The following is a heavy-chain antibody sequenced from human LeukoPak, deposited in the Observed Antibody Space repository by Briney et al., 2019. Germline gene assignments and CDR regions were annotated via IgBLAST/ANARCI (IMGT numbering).Heavy chain of an antibody. J-gene: IGHJ4*02. V-gene: IGHV4-61*02. Sequence: PSETLSLTCTVSGYSISSGYYWSWIRQPAGKGLEWIGRIYTSGSTNYNPSLKSRVTISVDTSKNQFSLKLSSVTAADTAVYYCARGGSRELGFDYWGQGTLVTVSS. CDR2: IYTSGST. D-gene: IGHD7-27*01. CDR3: ARGGSRELGFDY. CDR1: GYSISSGYY.